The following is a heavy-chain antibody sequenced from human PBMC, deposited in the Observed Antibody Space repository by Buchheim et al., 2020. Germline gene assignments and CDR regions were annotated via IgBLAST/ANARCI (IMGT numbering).Heavy chain of an antibody. J-gene: IGHJ4*02. CDR2: ISYDGSNK. CDR3: AKDHPPGGFDY. V-gene: IGHV3-30*18. Sequence: QVQLVESGGGVVQPGRSLRLSCAASGFTFSSYGMHWVRQAPGKGLEWVAVISYDGSNKYYADSVKGRFTISRDNSKNTLYLQMNSLRAEDTAVYYCAKDHPPGGFDYWGQGTL. CDR1: GFTFSSYG.